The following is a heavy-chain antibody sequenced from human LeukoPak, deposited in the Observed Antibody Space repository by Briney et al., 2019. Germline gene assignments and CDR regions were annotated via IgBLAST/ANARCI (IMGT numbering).Heavy chain of an antibody. CDR2: INPNSGGT. CDR3: ARGDWLFTLAYDAFDI. V-gene: IGHV1-2*02. CDR1: GYTFTGYY. J-gene: IGHJ3*02. D-gene: IGHD3-9*01. Sequence: ASVKVSCKASGYTFTGYYMHWVRQAPGQGLEWMGWINPNSGGTNDAQKFQGKVTMTRDTSIRTAYMELSRLRSDDKAVYYCARGDWLFTLAYDAFDIWGQGTMVTVSS.